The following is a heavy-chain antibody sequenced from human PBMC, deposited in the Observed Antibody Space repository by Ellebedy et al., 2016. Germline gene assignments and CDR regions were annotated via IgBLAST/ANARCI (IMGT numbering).Heavy chain of an antibody. CDR1: GFTFRNFF. Sequence: GESLKISXVASGFTFRNFFMSWVRQAPGGGLEWISTISGDGDIIFSADSVKGRFTISRDNSRYTLYLQMDSLRAADTAVYYCYYGHYSASWGQGTLVTVSS. CDR3: YYGHYSAS. CDR2: ISGDGDII. J-gene: IGHJ4*02. D-gene: IGHD4-17*01. V-gene: IGHV3-23*01.